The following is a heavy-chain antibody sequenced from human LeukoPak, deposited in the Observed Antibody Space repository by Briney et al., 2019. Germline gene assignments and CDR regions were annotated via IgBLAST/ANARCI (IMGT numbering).Heavy chain of an antibody. CDR1: RFTFSTYW. J-gene: IGHJ4*02. Sequence: GGSLRLSCAASRFTFSTYWMSWVRQAPGKGLEGVAHIKQDGSEKYYVDSVKGRFTISRDNAKNSLYLQMSSLRADDTAVYYCARDLPTGSDYFDYWGQGTLVTVSS. CDR3: ARDLPTGSDYFDY. V-gene: IGHV3-7*01. D-gene: IGHD6-6*01. CDR2: IKQDGSEK.